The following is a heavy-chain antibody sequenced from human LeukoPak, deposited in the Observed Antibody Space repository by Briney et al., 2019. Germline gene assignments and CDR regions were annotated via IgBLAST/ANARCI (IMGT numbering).Heavy chain of an antibody. CDR1: GGSFSGYY. D-gene: IGHD5-18*01. J-gene: IGHJ4*02. V-gene: IGHV4-31*11. Sequence: SSETLSLTCAVYGGSFSGYYWSWIRQRPGKGLDWIGFIYYSGSMYYNPSFKSRVTISVDTSKNQFSLRLSSVTAADTAVYYCARADVDTAFLDSWGQGTLVTVSS. CDR2: IYYSGSM. CDR3: ARADVDTAFLDS.